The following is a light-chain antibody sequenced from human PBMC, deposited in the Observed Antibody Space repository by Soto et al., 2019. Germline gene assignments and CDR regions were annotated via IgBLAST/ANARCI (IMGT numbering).Light chain of an antibody. J-gene: IGKJ1*01. CDR2: GAS. CDR1: QSIDSY. Sequence: DIQMTQSPSSLSASVGDRVTITCRASQSIDSYLNWYQQRPGKAPKLLIYGASTLESGVPSRFSGSGSGTDFTLTISSLQPEDFASYYCQQTYNTPKSFGQGTKVEIK. V-gene: IGKV1-39*01. CDR3: QQTYNTPKS.